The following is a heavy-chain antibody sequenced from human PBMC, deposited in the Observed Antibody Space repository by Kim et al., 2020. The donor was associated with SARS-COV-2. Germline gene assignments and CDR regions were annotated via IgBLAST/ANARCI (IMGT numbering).Heavy chain of an antibody. V-gene: IGHV4-30-2*01. CDR1: GGSISSGGYA. Sequence: SETLSLTCRVSGGSISSGGYAWSLLRQAPGKGPEWIGYIYYSGTSHHNPALSRRVTLSIERSKNQITLQLRSVTASDTAVYCCARGGSSTVTSFWSFDL. CDR3: ARGGSSTVTSFWSFDL. CDR2: IYYSGTS. J-gene: IGHJ2*01. D-gene: IGHD4-17*01.